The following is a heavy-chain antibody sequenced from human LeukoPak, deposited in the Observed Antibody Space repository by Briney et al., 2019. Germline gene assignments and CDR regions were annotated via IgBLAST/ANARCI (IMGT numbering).Heavy chain of an antibody. D-gene: IGHD1-26*01. Sequence: PSETLSLTCTVSGGSVSSGSYYWSWIRQPPGKGLEWIGYIYYNGNTNYSPSLKSRVTMSVDTSKNLFSLTVSSVTAADTAVYYCARGRSNYYGMDVWGQGTTVTVSS. CDR1: GGSVSSGSYY. J-gene: IGHJ6*02. CDR2: IYYNGNT. V-gene: IGHV4-61*01. CDR3: ARGRSNYYGMDV.